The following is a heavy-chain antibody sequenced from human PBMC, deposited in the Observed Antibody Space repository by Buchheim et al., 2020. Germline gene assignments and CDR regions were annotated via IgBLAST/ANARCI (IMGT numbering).Heavy chain of an antibody. CDR2: ISGSGGTT. Sequence: EVQLLESGGGFVQPGGSLRLSCAASGFTFRSYAMSWVRQAPGRGLDWVSVISGSGGTTYYADSVKGRFTISRDNSKNTLYLQMNSLRVEDTALYYCVKDPDPVYCSGGSCYANWGQGT. CDR3: VKDPDPVYCSGGSCYAN. D-gene: IGHD2-15*01. V-gene: IGHV3-23*01. J-gene: IGHJ4*02. CDR1: GFTFRSYA.